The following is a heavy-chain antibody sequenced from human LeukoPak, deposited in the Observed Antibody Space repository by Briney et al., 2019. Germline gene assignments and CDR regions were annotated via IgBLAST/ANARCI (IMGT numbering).Heavy chain of an antibody. Sequence: SETLSLTCAVYGGSFSGYYWSWIRQPPGKGLEWIGEINHGGSTNYNPSLKSRVTISVDTSKSQFSLKLSSVTAADTAVYYCARKEYCSSTSCYKDNWFDPWGQGTLVTVSS. CDR1: GGSFSGYY. D-gene: IGHD2-2*02. J-gene: IGHJ5*02. CDR3: ARKEYCSSTSCYKDNWFDP. CDR2: INHGGST. V-gene: IGHV4-34*01.